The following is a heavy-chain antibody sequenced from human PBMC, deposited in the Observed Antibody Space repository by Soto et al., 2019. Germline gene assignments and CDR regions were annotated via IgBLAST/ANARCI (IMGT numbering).Heavy chain of an antibody. CDR3: ARTLASEYSSTNYYYYGMDV. Sequence: ASVKVSCKASGYTFTGYYMHWVRQAPGQGLEWMGWINPNSGGTNYAQKFQGWVTMTRDTSISTAYMELSRLRSDDTAVYYCARTLASEYSSTNYYYYGMDVWGQGTTVTVSS. CDR2: INPNSGGT. J-gene: IGHJ6*02. V-gene: IGHV1-2*04. CDR1: GYTFTGYY. D-gene: IGHD6-6*01.